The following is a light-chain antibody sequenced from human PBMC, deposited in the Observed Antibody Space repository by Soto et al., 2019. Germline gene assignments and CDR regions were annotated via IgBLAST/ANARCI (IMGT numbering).Light chain of an antibody. J-gene: IGLJ1*01. Sequence: QSALTQPPSVSGSPGQSITISCAGTSSDIGGYNYVSWYQQHPGKAPKVMIYEVSNRPSGVSNRFSGSKSGNTASLTISGLQAEDEADYYCSSYTSSSTLYVFGSGTKLPS. V-gene: IGLV2-14*01. CDR2: EVS. CDR1: SSDIGGYNY. CDR3: SSYTSSSTLYV.